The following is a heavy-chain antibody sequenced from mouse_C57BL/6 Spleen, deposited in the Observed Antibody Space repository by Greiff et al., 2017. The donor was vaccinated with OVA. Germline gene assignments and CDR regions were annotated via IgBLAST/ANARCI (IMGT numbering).Heavy chain of an antibody. V-gene: IGHV1-69*01. CDR2: IDPSDSYT. Sequence: VQLQQPGAELVMPGASVKLSCKASGYTFTSYWMHWVKQRPGQGLEWIGEIDPSDSYTNYNQKFKGKSTLTVDKSSSTAYMQLSSLTSEDSAVYYCARSRHRDYFDYWGQGTTLTVSS. J-gene: IGHJ2*01. CDR1: GYTFTSYW. CDR3: ARSRHRDYFDY.